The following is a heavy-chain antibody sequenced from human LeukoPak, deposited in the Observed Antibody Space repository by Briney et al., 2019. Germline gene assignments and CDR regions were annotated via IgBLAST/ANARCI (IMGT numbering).Heavy chain of an antibody. V-gene: IGHV4-30-4*01. D-gene: IGHD4-17*01. Sequence: SETLSLTCTVSGGSISSGDYYWSWIRQPPGKGLEWIGFIYYSGSTYYNPSLKSPVTISVDTSKSQFSLKLSSVTAADTAVYYCARVYGDQYYFDDWGQGTLVTVSS. CDR2: IYYSGST. CDR3: ARVYGDQYYFDD. J-gene: IGHJ4*02. CDR1: GGSISSGDYY.